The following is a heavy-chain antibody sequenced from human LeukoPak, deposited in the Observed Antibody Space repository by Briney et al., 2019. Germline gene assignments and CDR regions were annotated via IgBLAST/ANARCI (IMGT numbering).Heavy chain of an antibody. CDR3: ARGPLHGSGWYSEASYFDY. Sequence: KAGGSLRLSCAASGFTFSSYSMNWVRQAPGKGLEWVSSISSSSSYIYYADSVKGRFTISRDNAKNSLYLQMNSLRAEDTAVYYCARGPLHGSGWYSEASYFDYWGQGTLVTVSS. D-gene: IGHD6-19*01. J-gene: IGHJ4*02. V-gene: IGHV3-21*01. CDR2: ISSSSSYI. CDR1: GFTFSSYS.